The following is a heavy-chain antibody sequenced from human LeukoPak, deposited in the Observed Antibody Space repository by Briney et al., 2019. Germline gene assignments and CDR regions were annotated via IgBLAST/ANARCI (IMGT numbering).Heavy chain of an antibody. CDR1: GFTVSSNY. V-gene: IGHV3-53*01. J-gene: IGHJ2*01. CDR2: IYSDGRT. CDR3: ARDVIGRDYFQLDL. D-gene: IGHD2/OR15-2a*01. Sequence: PGRSLRLSCAASGFTVSSNYMSWVRQAPGKGLEWVSVIYSDGRTYYADPVKGRFTISRDNSKNTLYLETNSLRAEDTAVYYCARDVIGRDYFQLDLWGRGTLVTVSS.